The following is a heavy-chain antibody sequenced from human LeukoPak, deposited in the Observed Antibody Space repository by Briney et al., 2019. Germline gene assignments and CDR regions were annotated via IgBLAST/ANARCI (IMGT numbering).Heavy chain of an antibody. CDR2: IWYDGSNK. Sequence: TGRSLRLSCAASGFSFSSYGMHWVRQAPGKGLEWVAVIWYDGSNKYYADSVKGRFTISRDNSQNTLFLQMNSLRAEDTAVYYCARDRYDILTGYYMYFDYWGQGSLVTVSS. J-gene: IGHJ4*02. V-gene: IGHV3-33*01. D-gene: IGHD3-9*01. CDR3: ARDRYDILTGYYMYFDY. CDR1: GFSFSSYG.